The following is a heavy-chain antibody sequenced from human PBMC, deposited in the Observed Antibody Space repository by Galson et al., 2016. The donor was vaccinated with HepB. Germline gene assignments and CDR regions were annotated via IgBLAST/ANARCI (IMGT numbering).Heavy chain of an antibody. CDR3: ARDIISSACMDQ. D-gene: IGHD3-22*01. V-gene: IGHV3-21*01. CDR1: GFTFSNYG. CDR2: ISSSSGYK. Sequence: SLRLSCAAAGFTFSNYGMHWVRQPPGSALEWVAYISSSSGYKYHAESMKGRFAISRDNAKNSLSLQMNSLTAEDTAVYYCARDIISSACMDQWGQGTLVTVSS. J-gene: IGHJ4*02.